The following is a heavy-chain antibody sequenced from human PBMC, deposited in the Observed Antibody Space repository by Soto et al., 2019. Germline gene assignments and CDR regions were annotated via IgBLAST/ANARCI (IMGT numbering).Heavy chain of an antibody. CDR2: INHSGST. CDR1: GGSFSGYY. V-gene: IGHV4-34*01. D-gene: IGHD6-6*01. CDR3: ARTSYQYSSSPAEYLQH. Sequence: SETLSLTCAVYGGSFSGYYWSWIRQPPGKGLEWIGEINHSGSTNYNPSLKSRVTISVDTSKNQFSLKLSSVTAADTAVYYCARTSYQYSSSPAEYLQHWGQGTLVTVSS. J-gene: IGHJ1*01.